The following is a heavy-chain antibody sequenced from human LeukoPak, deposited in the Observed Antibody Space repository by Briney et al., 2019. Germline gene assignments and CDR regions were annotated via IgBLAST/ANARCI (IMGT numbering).Heavy chain of an antibody. Sequence: SVKXSCKASGGTFSSYAISWVRRAPXQGLEWMGGIIPIFGTANYAQKFQGRVTITADESTSTAYMELSSLRSEDTAVYYCARGLHCSSTSCLASAFDIWGQGTMVTVSS. CDR3: ARGLHCSSTSCLASAFDI. CDR2: IIPIFGTA. CDR1: GGTFSSYA. J-gene: IGHJ3*02. D-gene: IGHD2-2*01. V-gene: IGHV1-69*01.